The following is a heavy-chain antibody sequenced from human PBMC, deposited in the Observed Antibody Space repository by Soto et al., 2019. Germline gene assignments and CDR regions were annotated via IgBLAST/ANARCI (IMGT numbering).Heavy chain of an antibody. V-gene: IGHV3-7*01. CDR3: ARYSGSGSGAFVNYFLYY. Sequence: PGGSLRLSCAACGFSFGIYWMSWVRQAPGTGLEWLATIKWDASEKKYVDSVKGRFTMSRDNVKNSLYLQMDSLRAEDTAVYYCARYSGSGSGAFVNYFLYYWCYGTLV. D-gene: IGHD3-10*01. CDR2: IKWDASEK. J-gene: IGHJ4*01. CDR1: GFSFGIYW.